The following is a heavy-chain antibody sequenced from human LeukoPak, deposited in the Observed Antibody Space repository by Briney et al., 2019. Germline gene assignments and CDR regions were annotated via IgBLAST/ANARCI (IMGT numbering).Heavy chain of an antibody. J-gene: IGHJ4*02. Sequence: PGGSLRLFCAASGFTFSSYWMSWVRQAPGKGLEWVANIKQDGSEKYYVDSVKGRFTISRDNAKNSLYLQMNSLRAEDTAVYYCAREAGGSDSSSWYLYYFDYWGQGTLVTVSS. CDR1: GFTFSSYW. CDR3: AREAGGSDSSSWYLYYFDY. D-gene: IGHD6-13*01. CDR2: IKQDGSEK. V-gene: IGHV3-7*03.